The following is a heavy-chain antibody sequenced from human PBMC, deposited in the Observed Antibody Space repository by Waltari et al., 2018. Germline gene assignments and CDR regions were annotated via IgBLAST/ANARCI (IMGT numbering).Heavy chain of an antibody. J-gene: IGHJ4*02. D-gene: IGHD1-1*01. Sequence: EVHLEESGGALVKPGGSLRLSCAASGVPFSYAWMSWVRRAPGKGLEWVGHVKSESDAGTTNYAAPVKGRFTISRDDSKNKLYLQMSSLKTEDTAVYYCTTGGWFNWDRYYFDYWGRGTLVTVSS. CDR2: VKSESDAGTT. V-gene: IGHV3-15*02. CDR3: TTGGWFNWDRYYFDY. CDR1: GVPFSYAW.